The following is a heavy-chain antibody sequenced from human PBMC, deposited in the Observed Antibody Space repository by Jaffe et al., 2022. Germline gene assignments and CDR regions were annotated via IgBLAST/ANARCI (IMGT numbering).Heavy chain of an antibody. D-gene: IGHD5-18*01. J-gene: IGHJ6*03. CDR3: AGQRGYSYGYGPSSLYYYYMDV. CDR1: GYTFTGYY. Sequence: QVQLVQSGAEVKKPGASVKVSCKASGYTFTGYYMHWVRQAPGQGLEWMGWINPNSGGTNYAQKFQGRVTMTRDTSISTAYMELSRLRSDDTAVYYCAGQRGYSYGYGPSSLYYYYMDVWGKGTTVTVSS. V-gene: IGHV1-2*02. CDR2: INPNSGGT.